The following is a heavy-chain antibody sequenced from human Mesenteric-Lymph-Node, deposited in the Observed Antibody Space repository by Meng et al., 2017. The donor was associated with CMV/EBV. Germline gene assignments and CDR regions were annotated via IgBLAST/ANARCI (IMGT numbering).Heavy chain of an antibody. Sequence: QLHLQESGPGLVKPSETLSLTCTVSGGSISSSSYYWGWIRQPPGKGLEWIGSIYYSGSTYYNPSLKSRVTKSVDTSKNQFSLKLSSVTAADTAVYYCARDGDYYDSSGYNPFDYWGQGTLVTVSS. D-gene: IGHD3-22*01. CDR3: ARDGDYYDSSGYNPFDY. V-gene: IGHV4-39*07. CDR1: GGSISSSSYY. J-gene: IGHJ4*02. CDR2: IYYSGST.